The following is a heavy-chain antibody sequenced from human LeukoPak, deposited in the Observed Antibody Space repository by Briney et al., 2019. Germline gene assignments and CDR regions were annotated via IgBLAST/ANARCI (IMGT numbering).Heavy chain of an antibody. D-gene: IGHD3-22*01. CDR3: ARVRGLGYYDSSGYLDY. Sequence: SETLSLTCAVSGGSISSGGYSWSWIRQPPGKGLEWIGYIYHSGSTYYNPSPKSRVTISVDRSKNQFSLKLSSVTAADTAVYYCARVRGLGYYDSSGYLDYWGQGTLVTVSS. V-gene: IGHV4-30-2*01. CDR2: IYHSGST. CDR1: GGSISSGGYS. J-gene: IGHJ4*02.